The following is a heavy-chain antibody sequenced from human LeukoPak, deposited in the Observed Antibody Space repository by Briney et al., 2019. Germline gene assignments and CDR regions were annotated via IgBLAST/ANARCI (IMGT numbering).Heavy chain of an antibody. J-gene: IGHJ6*03. Sequence: ASVKVSCKDSVYTFTSYDINWVRQATGQGLEWMGWLSAYNGNTNYAQKLQGRVTMTTDTSTSTAYMELRSLRSDDTAVYYCARAVDSSSLHGYYYYYYMDVWGKGTTVTISS. V-gene: IGHV1-18*01. D-gene: IGHD6-13*01. CDR2: LSAYNGNT. CDR1: VYTFTSYD. CDR3: ARAVDSSSLHGYYYYYYMDV.